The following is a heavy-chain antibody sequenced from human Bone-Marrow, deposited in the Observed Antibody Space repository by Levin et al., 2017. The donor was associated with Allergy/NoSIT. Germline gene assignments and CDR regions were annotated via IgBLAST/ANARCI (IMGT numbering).Heavy chain of an antibody. Sequence: GGSLRLSCAASGFTFSPYAMSWVRQAPGKGLEWVSAITGSGVGTFYADSVKGRFTVSRDNSKNTLFLQMNSLRVEDTAVYYCTRNQVQFWGQGTLVTVSS. CDR3: TRNQVQF. CDR1: GFTFSPYA. CDR2: ITGSGVGT. D-gene: IGHD5-24*01. J-gene: IGHJ4*02. V-gene: IGHV3-23*01.